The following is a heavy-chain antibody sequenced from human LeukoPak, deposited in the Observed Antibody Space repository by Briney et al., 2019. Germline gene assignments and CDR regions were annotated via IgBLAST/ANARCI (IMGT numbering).Heavy chain of an antibody. V-gene: IGHV7-4-1*02. CDR2: INTNTGNP. D-gene: IGHD3-22*01. J-gene: IGHJ4*02. CDR3: ARDHPYYYDSSGYPDY. CDR1: GYTFTSYA. Sequence: ASVKVSCKASGYTFTSYAMNWVRQAPGQGLEWMGWINTNTGNPTYAQGFTGRFVFSLDTSVSTAYLQISSLKAEDTAVYYCARDHPYYYDSSGYPDYWGQGTRVTVSS.